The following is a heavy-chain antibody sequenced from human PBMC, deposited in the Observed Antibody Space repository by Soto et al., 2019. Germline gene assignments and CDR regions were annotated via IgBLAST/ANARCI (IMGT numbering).Heavy chain of an antibody. CDR3: AKRATAMVTGYFDY. Sequence: GYLRPSCEASVLTVSSNYMSWVRQAPGKGLEWVSVIYSGGSTYYADSVKGRFTISRDNSKNTLYLQMNSLRAEDTAVYYCAKRATAMVTGYFDYWGQGTLATVSS. CDR2: IYSGGST. CDR1: VLTVSSNY. D-gene: IGHD5-18*01. V-gene: IGHV3-53*01. J-gene: IGHJ4*02.